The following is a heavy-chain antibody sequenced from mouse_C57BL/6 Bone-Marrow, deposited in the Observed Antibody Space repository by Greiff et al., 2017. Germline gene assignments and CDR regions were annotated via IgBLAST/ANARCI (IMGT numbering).Heavy chain of an antibody. Sequence: EVNLVESGGGLVQPGGSMKLSCAASGFTFSDAWMDWVRQSPEKGLEWVAEIRNKANNHATYYAESVKGRFTISRDDSKSSVYLQMNSLRAEDTGIYYCTSLTRRGAYWGQGTLVTVSA. CDR3: TSLTRRGAY. J-gene: IGHJ3*01. V-gene: IGHV6-6*01. CDR2: IRNKANNHAT. D-gene: IGHD1-1*01. CDR1: GFTFSDAW.